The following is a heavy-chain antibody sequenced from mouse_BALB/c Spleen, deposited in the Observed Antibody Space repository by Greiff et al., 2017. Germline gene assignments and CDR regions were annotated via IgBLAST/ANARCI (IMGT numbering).Heavy chain of an antibody. CDR2: INPGSGGT. J-gene: IGHJ3*01. CDR1: GYAFTNYL. Sequence: VQLQESGAELVRPGTSVKVSCKASGYAFTNYLIEWVKQRPGQGLEWIGVINPGSGGTNYNEKFKGKATLTADKSSSTAYMQLSSLTSDDSAVYFCARRGSSGPAWFAYWGQGTLVTVSA. D-gene: IGHD3-1*01. V-gene: IGHV1-54*01. CDR3: ARRGSSGPAWFAY.